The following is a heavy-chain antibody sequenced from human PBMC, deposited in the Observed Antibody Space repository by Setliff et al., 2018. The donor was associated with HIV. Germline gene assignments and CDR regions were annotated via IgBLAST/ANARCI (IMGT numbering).Heavy chain of an antibody. CDR2: IYPGDSDT. CDR1: GYIIKNYW. D-gene: IGHD5-18*01. J-gene: IGHJ6*02. Sequence: PGESLKISCKASGYIIKNYWIGWVRQMPGKGLEWMGIIYPGDSDTTYSPSFQGQVTISADKSTSTAYLQWSSLQASDTAIYYCARPGYSYGSFYYSMDVWGQGTTVTVSS. V-gene: IGHV5-51*01. CDR3: ARPGYSYGSFYYSMDV.